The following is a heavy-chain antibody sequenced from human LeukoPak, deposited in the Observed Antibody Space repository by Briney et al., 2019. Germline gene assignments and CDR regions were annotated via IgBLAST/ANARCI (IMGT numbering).Heavy chain of an antibody. J-gene: IGHJ6*02. CDR1: GYTFTSYY. Sequence: GASVKVSCKASGYTFTSYYMHWVRQAPGQGLEWMGIINPSGGSTTYTQKFQGRVTMTTDTSTSTAYMELRSLRSDDTAVYYCARGYYDFWSGYYMFPEDYYGMDVWGQGTTVTVPS. CDR3: ARGYYDFWSGYYMFPEDYYGMDV. V-gene: IGHV1-46*01. CDR2: INPSGGST. D-gene: IGHD3-3*01.